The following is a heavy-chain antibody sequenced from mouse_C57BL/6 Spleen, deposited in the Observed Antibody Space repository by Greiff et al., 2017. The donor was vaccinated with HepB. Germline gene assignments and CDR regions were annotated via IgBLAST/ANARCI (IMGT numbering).Heavy chain of an antibody. J-gene: IGHJ3*01. CDR3: ARADYDPH. Sequence: VMLVESGAELVKPGASVKISCKASGYAFSSYWMNWVKQRPGKGLEWIGQMYPGDGDTNYNGKFKGKATLTADKSSSTAYMQLSSLTSEDSAVYFCARADYDPHWGQGTLVTVSA. D-gene: IGHD2-4*01. CDR1: GYAFSSYW. CDR2: MYPGDGDT. V-gene: IGHV1-80*01.